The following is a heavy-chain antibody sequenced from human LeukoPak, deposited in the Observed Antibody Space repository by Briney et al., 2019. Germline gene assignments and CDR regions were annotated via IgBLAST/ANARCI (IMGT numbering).Heavy chain of an antibody. CDR1: GYTFTGYY. V-gene: IGHV1-2*02. J-gene: IGHJ4*02. Sequence: ASVKVSCKASGYTFTGYYMHWVRQAPGQGLEWMGWINPNSGGTNYAQKFQGRVTMTGDTSISTAYMELSRLRSDDTAVYYCARGFDVVVIFTEDYRWGYWGQGTLVTVSS. CDR3: ARGFDVVVIFTEDYRWGY. D-gene: IGHD3-22*01. CDR2: INPNSGGT.